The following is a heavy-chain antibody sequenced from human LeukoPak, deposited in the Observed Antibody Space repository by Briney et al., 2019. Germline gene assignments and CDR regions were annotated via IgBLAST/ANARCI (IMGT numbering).Heavy chain of an antibody. V-gene: IGHV3-21*01. CDR3: AADCSGGSCYVFWFDP. CDR2: ISSSSSYI. D-gene: IGHD2-15*01. CDR1: GFTFSSYS. Sequence: GGSLRLSCAASGFTFSSYSMNWVRQAPGKGLEWVSSISSSSSYIYYADSVKGRFTISRDNAKNSLYLQMNSLRAEDTAVCYCAADCSGGSCYVFWFDPWGQGTLVTVSS. J-gene: IGHJ5*02.